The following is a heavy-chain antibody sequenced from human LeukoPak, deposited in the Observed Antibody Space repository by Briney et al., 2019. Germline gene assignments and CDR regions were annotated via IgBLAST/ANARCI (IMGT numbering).Heavy chain of an antibody. CDR1: GFTSSNYA. J-gene: IGHJ3*02. CDR3: AREADCSGGSCYRGAFDT. D-gene: IGHD2-15*01. V-gene: IGHV3-33*08. Sequence: QPGGSLRLSCSASGFTSSNYAIHWVRQAPGKGLEWVAVIWYDGSNDYYADSVKGRFTISRDNSKTTLYLQMNSLRAEDTAVYYCAREADCSGGSCYRGAFDTWGQGTMVTVSS. CDR2: IWYDGSND.